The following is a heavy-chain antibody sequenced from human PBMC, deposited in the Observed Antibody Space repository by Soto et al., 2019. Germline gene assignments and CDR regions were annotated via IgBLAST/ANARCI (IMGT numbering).Heavy chain of an antibody. Sequence: PSETLSLTCTVSVGSISSSSYYWGWIRQPPGKGLEWIGSIYYSGSTYYNPSLKSRVTISVDTSKNQFSLKLSSVTAADTAVYYCARSPITIFGVVMPNDYWGQGTLVTVSS. J-gene: IGHJ4*02. CDR1: VGSISSSSYY. CDR2: IYYSGST. V-gene: IGHV4-39*01. CDR3: ARSPITIFGVVMPNDY. D-gene: IGHD3-3*01.